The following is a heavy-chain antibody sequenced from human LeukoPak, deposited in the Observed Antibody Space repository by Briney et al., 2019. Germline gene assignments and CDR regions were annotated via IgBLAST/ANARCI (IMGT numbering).Heavy chain of an antibody. V-gene: IGHV3-48*01. CDR3: ARSRSGDFWSGPDAFDI. J-gene: IGHJ3*02. D-gene: IGHD3-3*01. CDR2: ISSSSSTI. CDR1: GFTFSSYS. Sequence: PGGSLRLSCAASGFTFSSYSMNWVRQAPGKGLEWVSYISSSSSTIYYADSVKGRFTISRDNAKNSLYLQMNSLRAEDTAVYYCARSRSGDFWSGPDAFDIWGQGTMVTVSS.